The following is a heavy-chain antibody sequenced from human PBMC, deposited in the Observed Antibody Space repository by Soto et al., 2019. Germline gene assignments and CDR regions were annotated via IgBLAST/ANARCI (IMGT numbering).Heavy chain of an antibody. CDR2: VYFSGST. V-gene: IGHV4-61*08. J-gene: IGHJ5*02. Sequence: PSATLSLTCIVSGDSVSSGDYYWSWIRQPPGKGLEWIGHVYFSGSTNYIPSLKSLLTMSVDTAKNQLSLKLNSVTAADTAVYYCERLTVGTYRIYWYDPWGQGTQVTVSS. CDR1: GDSVSSGDYY. D-gene: IGHD4-17*01. CDR3: ERLTVGTYRIYWYDP.